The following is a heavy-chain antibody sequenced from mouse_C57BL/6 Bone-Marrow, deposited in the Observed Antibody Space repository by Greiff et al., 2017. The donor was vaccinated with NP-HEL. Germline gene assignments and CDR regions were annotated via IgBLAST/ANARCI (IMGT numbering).Heavy chain of an antibody. CDR2: INPYNGGT. CDR3: ARLRGYYFDY. Sequence: LVEPGASVKMSCKASGYTFTNYYMNWVKQSHGKSLEWIGVINPYNGGTSYNQKFKGKATLTVDKSSSTAYMELNSLTSEDSAVYYCARLRGYYFDYWGQGSTLTVSS. CDR1: GYTFTNYY. J-gene: IGHJ2*01. V-gene: IGHV1-19*01.